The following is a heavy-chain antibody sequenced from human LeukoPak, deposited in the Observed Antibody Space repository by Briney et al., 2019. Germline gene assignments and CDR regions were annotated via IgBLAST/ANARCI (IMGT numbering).Heavy chain of an antibody. V-gene: IGHV3-30*02. D-gene: IGHD6-13*01. CDR3: ARGSGYSSSWYFTENWFDP. CDR2: IRYDGTNK. J-gene: IGHJ5*02. CDR1: GFTFSSFG. Sequence: GGSLRLSCAASGFTFSSFGMHWVRQAPGQGLEWVAFIRYDGTNKYYADSVKGRFTISRDNSKNTLSLQMNSLRAEDTAVYYCARGSGYSSSWYFTENWFDPWGQGTLVTVSS.